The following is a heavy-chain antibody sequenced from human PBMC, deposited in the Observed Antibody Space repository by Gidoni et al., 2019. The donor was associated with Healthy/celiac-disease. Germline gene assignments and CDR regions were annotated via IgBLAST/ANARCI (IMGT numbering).Heavy chain of an antibody. CDR3: AKAPLADYGVGPCDY. Sequence: EVQLLESGGGLVQPGGSLRLSWAASGFSFSSYAMSWVRPAPGKGLEWVSAISGSGGSTYYADSVKSRFTISRDNSKNTLYLQMNSLRAEDTAVYYCAKAPLADYGVGPCDYWGQGTLVTVSS. CDR2: ISGSGGST. V-gene: IGHV3-23*01. J-gene: IGHJ4*02. D-gene: IGHD4-17*01. CDR1: GFSFSSYA.